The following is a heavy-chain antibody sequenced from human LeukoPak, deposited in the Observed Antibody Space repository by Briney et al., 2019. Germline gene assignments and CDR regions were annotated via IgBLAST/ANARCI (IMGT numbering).Heavy chain of an antibody. CDR3: ARSEYSSGWYWAFDI. J-gene: IGHJ3*02. Sequence: GESLKISCKGSGYSFTSYWISWVRQMPGKGLEWIGRIDPSDSYTNYSPSFQGHVTISADKSISTAYLQWSSLKASDTVMYYCARSEYSSGWYWAFDIWGQGTMVTVSS. V-gene: IGHV5-10-1*01. D-gene: IGHD6-19*01. CDR1: GYSFTSYW. CDR2: IDPSDSYT.